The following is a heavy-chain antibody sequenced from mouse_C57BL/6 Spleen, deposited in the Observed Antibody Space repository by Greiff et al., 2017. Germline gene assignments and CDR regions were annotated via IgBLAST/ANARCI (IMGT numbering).Heavy chain of an antibody. CDR2: INPNNGGT. J-gene: IGHJ4*01. V-gene: IGHV1-26*01. Sequence: VQLQQSGPELVKPGASVKISCKASGYTFTDYYMNWVKQSHGKSLEWIGDINPNNGGTSYNQKFKGKVTLTVDKSSSTAYMELRSLTSEDSAVYYCASSSPYYYAMDYWGQGTSVTVSS. D-gene: IGHD1-1*01. CDR3: ASSSPYYYAMDY. CDR1: GYTFTDYY.